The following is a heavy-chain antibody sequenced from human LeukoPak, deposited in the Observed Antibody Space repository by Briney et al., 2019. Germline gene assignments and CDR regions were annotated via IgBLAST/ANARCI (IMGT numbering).Heavy chain of an antibody. V-gene: IGHV1-2*06. CDR1: GYTLTGYH. D-gene: IGHD3-3*01. Sequence: GASVKVSCKASGYTLTGYHMDWVRQAPGQGLEWMGRINPNSGGTNYAQKFQGRVTMTRDTSISTAHMELSRLRSDDTAVYYCARGVWSGYWDFDYWGQGTLVTVSS. CDR3: ARGVWSGYWDFDY. J-gene: IGHJ4*02. CDR2: INPNSGGT.